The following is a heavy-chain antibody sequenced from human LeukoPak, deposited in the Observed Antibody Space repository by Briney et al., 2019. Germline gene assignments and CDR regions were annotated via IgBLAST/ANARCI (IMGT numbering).Heavy chain of an antibody. D-gene: IGHD3-22*01. V-gene: IGHV4-59*01. CDR2: IYYSGST. CDR3: ARVVDYYDSSGYSFHYMDV. CDR1: GGSISSYY. Sequence: SETLSLTCTVSGGSISSYYWSWIRQPPGKGLEWIWYIYYSGSTNYNPSLKSRVTISVDTSKNQFSLKLSSVTAADTAVYYCARVVDYYDSSGYSFHYMDVWGKGTTVTISS. J-gene: IGHJ6*03.